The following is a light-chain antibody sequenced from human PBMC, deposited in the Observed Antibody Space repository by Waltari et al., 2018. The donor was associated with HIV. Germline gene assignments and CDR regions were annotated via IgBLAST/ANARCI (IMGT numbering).Light chain of an antibody. CDR2: VGA. V-gene: IGKV2-28*01. CDR1: QSLLYSNGHNF. CDR3: MQALHTPPRT. J-gene: IGKJ1*01. Sequence: DIVMTQSPLSLPVTPGETASISCRSSQSLLYSNGHNFLDWYVQKPGQSPQLLIYVGAQRASGVSDRFSGSGSGTDFTLTINKVEADDVGVYYCMQALHTPPRTFGQGTKVEIK.